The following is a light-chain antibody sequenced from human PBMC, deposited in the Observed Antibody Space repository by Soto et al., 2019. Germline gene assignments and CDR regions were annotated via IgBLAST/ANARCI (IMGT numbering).Light chain of an antibody. CDR2: EGS. CDR1: SSDVGSYNL. V-gene: IGLV2-23*03. J-gene: IGLJ1*01. Sequence: QSALTQPASVSGSPGQSITISCTGTSSDVGSYNLVSWYQQHPGKAPKLMIYEGSKRPSGVSNRFSGSKSGNTASLTISGLQAEDEADYYCCSYAGSYTFRVFGTGTKLTVL. CDR3: CSYAGSYTFRV.